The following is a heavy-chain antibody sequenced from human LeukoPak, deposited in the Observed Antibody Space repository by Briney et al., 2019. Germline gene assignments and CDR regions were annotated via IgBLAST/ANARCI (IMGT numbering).Heavy chain of an antibody. V-gene: IGHV1-46*01. D-gene: IGHD6-13*01. CDR1: GYTFTSYF. CDR3: ARGYNSNWRDLFDY. J-gene: IGHJ4*02. CDR2: INSGGGFT. Sequence: ASVKVSCKASGYTFTSYFMHCVRQAPGQGLEWMGIINSGGGFTTYAQKFQGRVTMTRDTSTCTIYMELSSLRSDDTAVYYCARGYNSNWRDLFDYWGQGTLVTVSS.